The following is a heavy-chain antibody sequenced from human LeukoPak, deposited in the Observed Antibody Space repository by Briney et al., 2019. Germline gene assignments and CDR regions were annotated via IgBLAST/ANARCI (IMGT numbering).Heavy chain of an antibody. CDR2: IRTKADNYAS. Sequence: GGSLRLSCAASGFTFSGSAMHWVRQASGKGLEWVGRIRTKADNYASAYAASLKGRFIISRDDSKNTAYLQMNSLRAEDTAVYYCAKARWFGELLYSTGGIDYWGQGTLVTVSS. V-gene: IGHV3-73*01. D-gene: IGHD3-10*01. CDR3: AKARWFGELLYSTGGIDY. CDR1: GFTFSGSA. J-gene: IGHJ4*02.